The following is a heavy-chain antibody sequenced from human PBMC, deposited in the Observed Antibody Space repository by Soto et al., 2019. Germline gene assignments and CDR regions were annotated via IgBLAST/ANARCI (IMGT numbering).Heavy chain of an antibody. D-gene: IGHD5-12*01. CDR3: ARVGWLRFVLDY. CDR1: GFTFSSYE. CDR2: ISSSGSTI. V-gene: IGHV3-48*03. Sequence: PVGSLRLSCAASGFTFSSYEMNWVRQAPGKGLEWVSYISSSGSTIYYADSVKGRFTISRDNAKNSLYLQMNSLRAEDTAVYYCARVGWLRFVLDYWGQGTLVTVSS. J-gene: IGHJ4*02.